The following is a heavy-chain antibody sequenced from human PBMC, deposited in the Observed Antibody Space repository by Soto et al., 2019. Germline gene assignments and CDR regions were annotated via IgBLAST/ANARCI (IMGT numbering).Heavy chain of an antibody. D-gene: IGHD1-26*01. V-gene: IGHV1-24*01. CDR2: FDPEDGET. CDR3: ATWTDPDWELLG. CDR1: GYTLTELS. J-gene: IGHJ4*02. Sequence: ASVKVSCKVSGYTLTELSMHWGRQAPGKGLEWMGGFDPEDGETIYAQKFQGRVTMTEDTSTDTAYMELSSLRSEDTAVYYCATWTDPDWELLGWGQGTLVTVSS.